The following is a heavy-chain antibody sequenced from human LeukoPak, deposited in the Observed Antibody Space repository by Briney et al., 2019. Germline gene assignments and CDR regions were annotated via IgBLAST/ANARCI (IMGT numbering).Heavy chain of an antibody. V-gene: IGHV3-23*01. J-gene: IGHJ6*02. Sequence: GGSLRLSCAASGFTFSSYAMSWVRQASGKGLEWVSAISGSGGSTYYADSVKGRFTISRDNSKNTLYLQMNSLRAEDTAVYYCAKDRTDPPYYYYGMDVWGQGTTVTVSS. CDR2: ISGSGGST. CDR1: GFTFSSYA. CDR3: AKDRTDPPYYYYGMDV.